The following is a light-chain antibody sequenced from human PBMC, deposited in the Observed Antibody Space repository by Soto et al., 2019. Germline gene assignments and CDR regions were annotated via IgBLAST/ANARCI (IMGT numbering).Light chain of an antibody. CDR2: GGS. CDR1: QSVSSSY. J-gene: IGKJ2*01. Sequence: IVLTQSPGTLSLSPGERATLSCRASQSVSSSYLAWYQQKPGQSPRLVIYGGSTRAIGIPARFSGSGSGTDFTLTISRLEPEDFAIYYCQQYGSSQYTFGQVTKVDIK. V-gene: IGKV3-20*01. CDR3: QQYGSSQYT.